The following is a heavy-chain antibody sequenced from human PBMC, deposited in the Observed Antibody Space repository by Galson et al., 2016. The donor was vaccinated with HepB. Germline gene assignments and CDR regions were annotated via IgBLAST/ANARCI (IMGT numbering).Heavy chain of an antibody. Sequence: SLRLSCAASGFIFSEFYMAWIRQAPGKGLEWVSQISSTGTTTHSADSVKGRFTISSDNTKNSLYLQMNSLRAEDTAVYYCARDHRRWNYDPDAFDMWGQGTMVTVSS. V-gene: IGHV3-11*01. J-gene: IGHJ3*02. CDR2: ISSTGTTT. D-gene: IGHD1-7*01. CDR3: ARDHRRWNYDPDAFDM. CDR1: GFIFSEFY.